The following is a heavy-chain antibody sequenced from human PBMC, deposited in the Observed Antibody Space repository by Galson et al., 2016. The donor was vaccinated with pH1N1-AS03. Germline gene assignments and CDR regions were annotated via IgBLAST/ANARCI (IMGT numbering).Heavy chain of an antibody. CDR2: IYSGGRT. J-gene: IGHJ4*02. CDR3: VRNDYENVDLQGFYFDY. V-gene: IGHV3-53*01. D-gene: IGHD4/OR15-4a*01. CDR1: GLTVNTNY. Sequence: SLRLSCAASGLTVNTNYISWVRQAPGKGLEWVSTIYSGGRTYYADSGKGRFTISRDNSKNTLYLQMNSLRAEDTAVYYCVRNDYENVDLQGFYFDYWGQGTLVTVSS.